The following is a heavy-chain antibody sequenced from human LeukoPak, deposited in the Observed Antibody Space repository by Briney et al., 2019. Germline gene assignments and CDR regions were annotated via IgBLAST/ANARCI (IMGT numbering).Heavy chain of an antibody. V-gene: IGHV4-34*01. CDR1: GGSFSGYY. CDR2: INHSGST. D-gene: IGHD3-22*01. Sequence: SETLSLTCAVYGGSFSGYYWSWIRQPPGKGLEWIGEINHSGSTNYNPSLKSRVTISVDTSKNQFSLKLSSVTAADTAVYYCARAGGAYDSSGYYYGYWGQGTLVTVSS. J-gene: IGHJ4*02. CDR3: ARAGGAYDSSGYYYGY.